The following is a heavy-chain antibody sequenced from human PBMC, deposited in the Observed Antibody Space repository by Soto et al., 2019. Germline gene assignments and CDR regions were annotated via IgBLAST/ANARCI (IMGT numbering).Heavy chain of an antibody. J-gene: IGHJ4*02. CDR3: ARGGRYRYFDY. CDR2: ISPYNGDT. V-gene: IGHV1-18*01. CDR1: GYTCTLFG. Sequence: QVQLVQSGAEVKKPGASVKVSCTTSGYTCTLFGITWVRQAPGQGLEWMGWISPYNGDTKYAEKLEGRVTLTTDTSTDTSYMELTILTSDDTAEYYCARGGRYRYFDYWGQGTLVTVSS. D-gene: IGHD2-2*02.